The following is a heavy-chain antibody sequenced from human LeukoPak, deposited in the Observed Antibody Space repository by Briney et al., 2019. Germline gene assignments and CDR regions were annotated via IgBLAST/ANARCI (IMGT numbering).Heavy chain of an antibody. CDR3: ARDGYGDYFDY. V-gene: IGHV4-34*01. CDR1: GGSFSGYY. Sequence: PSETLSLTCAVYGGSFSGYYWSWIRQPPGKGLEWIGEINHSGSTNYNPSLKSRVTISVDTSKNQFSLKLSSVTAADTAVYYCARDGYGDYFDYWGQGTLVTVSS. D-gene: IGHD4-17*01. J-gene: IGHJ4*02. CDR2: INHSGST.